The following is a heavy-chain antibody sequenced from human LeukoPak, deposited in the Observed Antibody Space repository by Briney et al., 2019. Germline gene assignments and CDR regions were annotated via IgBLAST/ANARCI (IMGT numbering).Heavy chain of an antibody. CDR3: ARKSGSSGYPFDY. D-gene: IGHD3-22*01. CDR1: GFSFSSYS. J-gene: IGHJ4*02. V-gene: IGHV3-48*01. Sequence: PGGSLRLSCAASGFSFSSYSMNWVRQAPGKGLEWVSYITNSSSTMYYADAVKGRFAISRDNAKNSLYLQMNSLRAEDTAVYYCARKSGSSGYPFDYWGQGTLVTVSS. CDR2: ITNSSSTM.